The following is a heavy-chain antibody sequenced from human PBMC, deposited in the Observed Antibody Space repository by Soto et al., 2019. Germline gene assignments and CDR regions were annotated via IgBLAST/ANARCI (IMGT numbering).Heavy chain of an antibody. Sequence: PGDSLKISCEGSGYTFTTYWVAWVRQMPGKGLEWVGSIYPGDSDSRYNPSVQGQVTISADRSISTAYLQWNSLKASDTAMYFCARHKGYCSSTSCYGMDVWGQGTTVTVSS. CDR2: IYPGDSDS. D-gene: IGHD2-15*01. CDR3: ARHKGYCSSTSCYGMDV. V-gene: IGHV5-51*01. CDR1: GYTFTTYW. J-gene: IGHJ6*02.